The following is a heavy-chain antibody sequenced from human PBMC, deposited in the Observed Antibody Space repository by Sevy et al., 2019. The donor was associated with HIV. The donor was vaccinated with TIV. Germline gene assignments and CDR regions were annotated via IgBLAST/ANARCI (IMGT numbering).Heavy chain of an antibody. CDR1: GYTFTSYA. J-gene: IGHJ4*02. D-gene: IGHD3-3*01. CDR2: INTNTGNP. CDR3: ARDRGFLEWLSPNRYFDY. Sequence: ASVKVSCKASGYTFTSYAMNWVRQAPGQGLEWMGWINTNTGNPTYAQGFTGRFVFSLDTSVSTAYLQISSLKAEDTAVYYCARDRGFLEWLSPNRYFDYWDQGTLVTVSS. V-gene: IGHV7-4-1*02.